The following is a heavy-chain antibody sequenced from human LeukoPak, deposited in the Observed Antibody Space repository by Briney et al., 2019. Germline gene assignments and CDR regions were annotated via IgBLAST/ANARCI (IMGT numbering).Heavy chain of an antibody. CDR3: ARGPLYCSSTSCYADYYYYGMDV. CDR2: IIPTFGTA. Sequence: GASVKVSCKASGGTFSSYAISWVRQAPGQGLEWMGGIIPTFGTANYAQKFQGRVTITADESTSTAYMELSSLRSEDTAVYYCARGPLYCSSTSCYADYYYYGMDVWGQGTTVTVSS. J-gene: IGHJ6*02. V-gene: IGHV1-69*13. CDR1: GGTFSSYA. D-gene: IGHD2-2*01.